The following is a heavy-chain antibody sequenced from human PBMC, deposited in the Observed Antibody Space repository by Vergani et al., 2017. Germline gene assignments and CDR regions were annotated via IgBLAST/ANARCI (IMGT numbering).Heavy chain of an antibody. CDR2: IIPIFGTA. V-gene: IGHV1-69*06. J-gene: IGHJ5*02. CDR3: ARDAIAARLNWFDP. D-gene: IGHD6-6*01. CDR1: GGTFSSYA. Sequence: QVQLVQSGAEVKKPGSSVKVSCKASGGTFSSYAISWVRQAPGQGLEWMGGIIPIFGTANYAQKLQGRVTMTTDTSTSTAYMELRSLRSDDTAVYYCARDAIAARLNWFDPWGQGTLVTVYS.